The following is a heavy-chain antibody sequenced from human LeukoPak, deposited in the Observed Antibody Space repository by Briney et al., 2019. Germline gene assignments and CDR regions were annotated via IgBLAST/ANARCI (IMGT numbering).Heavy chain of an antibody. CDR2: IYYSGST. V-gene: IGHV4-39*01. D-gene: IGHD3-22*01. Sequence: SETLSLTCTVSGGSISSNNYYWGWIRQPPGKGLEWIESIYYSGSTYNNPSLTSRVTISVDTTKNQFSLKLTSVTAADTAVYYCASSPSGYWWNFDCWGQGTLVTVSS. CDR3: ASSPSGYWWNFDC. CDR1: GGSISSNNYY. J-gene: IGHJ4*02.